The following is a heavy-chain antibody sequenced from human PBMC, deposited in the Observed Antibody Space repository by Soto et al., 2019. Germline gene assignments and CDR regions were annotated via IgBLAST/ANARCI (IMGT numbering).Heavy chain of an antibody. D-gene: IGHD3-10*01. CDR1: GGSISSYY. CDR3: ARNGGGSGSYYHNYGMDV. CDR2: IYYSGSA. Sequence: SETLSLTCTVSGGSISSYYWIWIRQPPGKGLEWIGYIYYSGSADYSPSLKSRVTISVDTSKNQFSLKLSSVTAADTAVYYCARNGGGSGSYYHNYGMDVWGQGTTVTVSS. J-gene: IGHJ6*02. V-gene: IGHV4-59*01.